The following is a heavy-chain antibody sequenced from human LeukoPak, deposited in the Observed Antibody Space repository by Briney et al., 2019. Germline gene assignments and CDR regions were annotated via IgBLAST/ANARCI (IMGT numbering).Heavy chain of an antibody. J-gene: IGHJ6*03. D-gene: IGHD6-19*01. Sequence: SETLSLTCTVSGGSISNKYWSWIRQPPGKGLEWIGYIYYSGSTNYNPSLKSRVTILVDTSKNQFSLNLSSVTAADTAVYYCARDREGASVWPRRNYYYMDVWGKGTTVTISS. CDR1: GGSISNKY. V-gene: IGHV4-59*12. CDR2: IYYSGST. CDR3: ARDREGASVWPRRNYYYMDV.